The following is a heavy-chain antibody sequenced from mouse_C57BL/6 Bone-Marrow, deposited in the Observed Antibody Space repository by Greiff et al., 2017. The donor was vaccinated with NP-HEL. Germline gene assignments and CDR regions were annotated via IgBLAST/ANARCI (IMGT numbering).Heavy chain of an antibody. D-gene: IGHD2-3*01. CDR3: ARGEYGYYVAY. CDR1: GYTFTSYW. J-gene: IGHJ3*01. V-gene: IGHV1-69*01. Sequence: VQLQQSGAELVMPGASVKLSCKASGYTFTSYWMHWVKQRPGQGLEWIGEIDPSDSYTNYNQKFKGKSTLTVDKSSSTAYMQLSSLTSEDSAVYYCARGEYGYYVAYWGQGTLVTVSA. CDR2: IDPSDSYT.